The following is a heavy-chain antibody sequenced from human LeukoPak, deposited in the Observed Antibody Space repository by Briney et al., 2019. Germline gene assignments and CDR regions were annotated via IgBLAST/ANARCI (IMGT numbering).Heavy chain of an antibody. CDR1: GGSISSYY. Sequence: SETLSLTCTGSGGSISSYYWSWIRQPPGKVLEGIGHIYYSGSTNYNPSLKRRVTISVDTSKTQFCLKLSSVTAAETAVYYCARDLWGAGGYWGQGTLVTVSS. D-gene: IGHD1-26*01. V-gene: IGHV4-59*01. CDR3: ARDLWGAGGY. CDR2: IYYSGST. J-gene: IGHJ4*02.